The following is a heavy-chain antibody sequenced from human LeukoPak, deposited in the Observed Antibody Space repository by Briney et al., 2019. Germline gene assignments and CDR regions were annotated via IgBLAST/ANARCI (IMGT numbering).Heavy chain of an antibody. V-gene: IGHV3-30-3*01. Sequence: GGSLRLSCAASGFTFSSYAMHWVRQAPGKGLEWVAVISYDGSNEYYADSVKSRFTISRDNSKNTLYLQMNSLRAEDTAVYYCARNRDSSGYYYVVGYWGQGTLVTVSS. J-gene: IGHJ4*02. CDR1: GFTFSSYA. D-gene: IGHD3-22*01. CDR3: ARNRDSSGYYYVVGY. CDR2: ISYDGSNE.